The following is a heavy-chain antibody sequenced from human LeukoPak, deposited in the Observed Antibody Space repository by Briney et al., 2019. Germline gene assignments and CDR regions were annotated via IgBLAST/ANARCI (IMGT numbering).Heavy chain of an antibody. CDR1: GFTFSSYS. V-gene: IGHV3-21*01. D-gene: IGHD3-22*01. Sequence: GALRLSCAASGFTFSSYSMNWVRQAPGKGLEWVSSISSSSSYIYYADSVKGRFTISRDNAKNSLYLQMNSLRAEDTAVYYCARGRKYYHDSSGQNAFDIWGQGTMVTVSS. CDR2: ISSSSSYI. CDR3: ARGRKYYHDSSGQNAFDI. J-gene: IGHJ3*02.